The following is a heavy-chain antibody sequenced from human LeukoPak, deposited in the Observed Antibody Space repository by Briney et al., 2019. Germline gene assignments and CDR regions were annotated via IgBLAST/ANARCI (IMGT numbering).Heavy chain of an antibody. D-gene: IGHD6-13*01. CDR2: VSYDGSNK. CDR1: GFTFSSYA. J-gene: IGHJ4*02. CDR3: ARMNSTYFDY. Sequence: GGSLRLSCAASGFTFSSYAMHWVRQAPGKGLEWVAVVSYDGSNKYYADSVKGRFTISRDNSKNTLYLQMNSLRAEDTAVYYCARMNSTYFDYWGQGTLVTVSS. V-gene: IGHV3-30-3*01.